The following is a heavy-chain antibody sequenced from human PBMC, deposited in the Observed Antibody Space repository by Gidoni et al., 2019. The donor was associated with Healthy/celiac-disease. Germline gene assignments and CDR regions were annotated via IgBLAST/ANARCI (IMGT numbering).Heavy chain of an antibody. V-gene: IGHV4-39*01. D-gene: IGHD6-13*01. Sequence: QLQLQESGPGLVKPSETLSPTCTVSGGSISSSSYYWGWIRQPPGKGLEWIGSIYYSGSTYYNPSLKSRVTISVDTSKNQFSLKLSSVTAADTAVYYCARHTASAAAGISFDYWGQGTLVTVSS. CDR3: ARHTASAAAGISFDY. CDR1: GGSISSSSYY. CDR2: IYYSGST. J-gene: IGHJ4*02.